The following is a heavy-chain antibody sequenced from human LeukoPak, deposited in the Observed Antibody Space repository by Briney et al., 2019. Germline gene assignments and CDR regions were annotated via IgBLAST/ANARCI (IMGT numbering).Heavy chain of an antibody. CDR2: IRYDGSNK. CDR3: ATEEGYLTNSGNYKGVDY. J-gene: IGHJ4*02. D-gene: IGHD1-26*01. Sequence: PGGSLRLSCAASGFTFSSYGMHWVRQAPGKGLEGVAFIRYDGSNKYYADSVKGRFTISRDNSKDTLYLQMNSLRAEDTAVYYCATEEGYLTNSGNYKGVDYWGQGTLVTVSS. CDR1: GFTFSSYG. V-gene: IGHV3-30*02.